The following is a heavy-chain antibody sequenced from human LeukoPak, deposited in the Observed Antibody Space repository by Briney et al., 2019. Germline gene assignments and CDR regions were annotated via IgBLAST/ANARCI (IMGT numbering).Heavy chain of an antibody. D-gene: IGHD3-10*01. CDR3: ASGLGSGSYFSPGF. CDR2: IYHSGST. V-gene: IGHV4-4*02. CDR1: GGSISSSNW. Sequence: SETLSLTCTVSGGSISSSNWWSWVRQPPGKGLEWIGEIYHSGSTNYNPSLKSRVTISVDKSKNQFSLKLSSVTAADTAVYYCASGLGSGSYFSPGFWGQGTLVTVSS. J-gene: IGHJ4*02.